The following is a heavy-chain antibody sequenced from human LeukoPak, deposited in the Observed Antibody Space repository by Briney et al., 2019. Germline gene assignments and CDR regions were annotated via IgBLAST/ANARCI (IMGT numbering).Heavy chain of an antibody. D-gene: IGHD3-22*01. V-gene: IGHV3-7*03. Sequence: GGSLRLSCAASGFTFSSYWMSWVRQAPGKGLEWVANIKQDGSEKYYVDSVKGRFTISRDNAKNSLYLQMNCLRAEDTAVYYCARTGLYYYDSSGYSLFDYWGQGTLVTVSS. CDR2: IKQDGSEK. J-gene: IGHJ4*02. CDR1: GFTFSSYW. CDR3: ARTGLYYYDSSGYSLFDY.